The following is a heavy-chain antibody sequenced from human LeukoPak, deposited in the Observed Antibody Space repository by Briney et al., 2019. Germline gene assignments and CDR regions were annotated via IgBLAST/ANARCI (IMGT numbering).Heavy chain of an antibody. CDR2: INPRGGST. D-gene: IGHD2-21*02. V-gene: IGHV1-46*01. Sequence: ASVKVSCKASGYTFTKYFMHWARQAPGQGLEWMGIINPRGGSTGYAQKFQGRITMTTDMSTRTVYMELSSLESEDTAVYYCARRDCVGDCYSNWFGPWGQGILVTVSS. CDR1: GYTFTKYF. J-gene: IGHJ5*02. CDR3: ARRDCVGDCYSNWFGP.